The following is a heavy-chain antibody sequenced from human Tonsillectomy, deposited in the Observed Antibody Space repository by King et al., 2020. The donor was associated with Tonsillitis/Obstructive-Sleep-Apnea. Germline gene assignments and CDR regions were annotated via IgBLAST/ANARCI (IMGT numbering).Heavy chain of an antibody. CDR3: AKGHIDSNYGYYGMDV. J-gene: IGHJ6*02. V-gene: IGHV3-30*18. CDR2: ISYDGSNK. Sequence: VQLVESGGGVVQPGRSLRLSCAASGFTFSSYGMHWVRQAPGKGLEWVAVISYDGSNKYYADSVKGRFTISRDNSKNTLYLQMNSLRAEDTAVYYCAKGHIDSNYGYYGMDVWGQGTTVTVSS. D-gene: IGHD4-11*01. CDR1: GFTFSSYG.